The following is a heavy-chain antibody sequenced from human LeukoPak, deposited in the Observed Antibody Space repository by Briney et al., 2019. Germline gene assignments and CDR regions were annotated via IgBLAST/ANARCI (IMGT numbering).Heavy chain of an antibody. J-gene: IGHJ4*02. CDR1: GFTFSSYS. V-gene: IGHV3-30*02. D-gene: IGHD3-22*01. Sequence: HPGGSLRLSCAASGFTFSSYSMNWVRQAPGKGLEWVAVIWYDGSNKYYADSVKGRFTISRDNSKNTLYLQMNSLRAEDTAVYYCAKGSELYYDRTWGKFGDYWGQGTLVTVSS. CDR2: IWYDGSNK. CDR3: AKGSELYYDRTWGKFGDY.